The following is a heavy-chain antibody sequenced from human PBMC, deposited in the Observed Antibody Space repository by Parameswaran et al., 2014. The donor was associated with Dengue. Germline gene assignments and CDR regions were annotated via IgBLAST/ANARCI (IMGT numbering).Heavy chain of an antibody. CDR3: ARDGFPYCGGDCYYGMDV. Sequence: KWIRQPPGKGLEWVSYISSSSSTIYYADSVKGRFTISRDNAKNSLYLQMNSLRDEDTAVYYCARDGFPYCGGDCYYGMDVWGQGTTVTVSS. D-gene: IGHD2-21*01. CDR2: ISSSSSTI. V-gene: IGHV3-48*02. J-gene: IGHJ6*02.